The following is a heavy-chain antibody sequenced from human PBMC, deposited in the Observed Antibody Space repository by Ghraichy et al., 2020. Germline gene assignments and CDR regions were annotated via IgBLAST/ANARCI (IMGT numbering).Heavy chain of an antibody. J-gene: IGHJ4*02. D-gene: IGHD2-15*01. V-gene: IGHV3-48*01. CDR3: ARDLLPHTIEGAVGY. CDR2: ISSSSSTI. CDR1: GFTFSSYS. Sequence: GGSLRLSCAASGFTFSSYSMNWVRQAPGKGLEWVSYISSSSSTIYYADSVKGRFTISRDNAKNSLYLQMNSLRAEDTAVYYCARDLLPHTIEGAVGYWGQGTLVTVSS.